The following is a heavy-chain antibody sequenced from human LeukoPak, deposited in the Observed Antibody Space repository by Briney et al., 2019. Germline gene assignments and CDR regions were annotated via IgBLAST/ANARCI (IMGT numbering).Heavy chain of an antibody. Sequence: SETLSLTCTVSGFSISSGYYWGWIRQPPGKGLEWIGSIYHGGSTYYNPSLKSRVTISVDTSKNQFSLKLSSVTAADTAVYYCARRTSIAVAGGRRWFDPWGQGTLVTVSS. D-gene: IGHD6-19*01. J-gene: IGHJ5*02. CDR3: ARRTSIAVAGGRRWFDP. CDR1: GFSISSGYY. CDR2: IYHGGST. V-gene: IGHV4-38-2*02.